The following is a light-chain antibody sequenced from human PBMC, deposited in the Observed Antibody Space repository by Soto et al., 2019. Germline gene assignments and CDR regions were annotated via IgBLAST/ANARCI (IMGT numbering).Light chain of an antibody. CDR2: WAS. Sequence: DIVMTQSPDSLAVSLGERATINCKSSQSVLYSSNNKNYLAWYQQKPGQPPKLLIYWASTRESGVPDRFSGSGSGTYFTLTISSLQADEVAVYDGQQYYSTPRTFGQGTKVEIK. J-gene: IGKJ1*01. V-gene: IGKV4-1*01. CDR1: QSVLYSSNNKNY. CDR3: QQYYSTPRT.